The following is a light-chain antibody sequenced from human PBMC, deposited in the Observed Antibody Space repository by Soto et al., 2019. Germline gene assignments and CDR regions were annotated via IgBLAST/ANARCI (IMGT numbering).Light chain of an antibody. CDR2: DAS. J-gene: IGKJ5*01. Sequence: EIVLTQSPATLSLSPGERATLSCRASQSVSSYLAWYQQKPGQAPRLLIYDASNSATGIPARFSGSGSGTDFTPTISSLEPEDFAVYYCQQRSNWPITCGQGTRLEIK. CDR1: QSVSSY. CDR3: QQRSNWPIT. V-gene: IGKV3-11*01.